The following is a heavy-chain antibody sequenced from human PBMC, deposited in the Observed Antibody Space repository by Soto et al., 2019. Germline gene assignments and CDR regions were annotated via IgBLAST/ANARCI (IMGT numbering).Heavy chain of an antibody. D-gene: IGHD6-25*01. V-gene: IGHV4-59*01. J-gene: IGHJ4*02. CDR2: IYYSGST. Sequence: PSETLSLTCTVSGGSISSYYWSWIRQPPGKGLEWIGYIYYSGSTNYNPSLKSRVTISVDTSKNQFSLKLSSVTAADTAVYYCARAIGTAKIPDYWGQGTLVTVSS. CDR1: GGSISSYY. CDR3: ARAIGTAKIPDY.